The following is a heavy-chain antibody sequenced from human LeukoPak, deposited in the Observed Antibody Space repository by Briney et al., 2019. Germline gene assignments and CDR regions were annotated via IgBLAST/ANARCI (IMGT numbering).Heavy chain of an antibody. Sequence: GRSLRLSCAGSGFTFSNYGMHWVRQARDKGLEWVALISYDGSNNYYADSVKGRITISRDNSKSTLYLQMNSLRAEDTAVYYCAKAGNAYNWNPFDRWGQGILVTVSS. CDR1: GFTFSNYG. CDR3: AKAGNAYNWNPFDR. J-gene: IGHJ4*02. CDR2: ISYDGSNN. D-gene: IGHD1-20*01. V-gene: IGHV3-30*18.